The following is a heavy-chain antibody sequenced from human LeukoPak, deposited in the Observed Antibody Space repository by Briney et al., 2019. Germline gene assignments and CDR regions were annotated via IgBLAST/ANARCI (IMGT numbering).Heavy chain of an antibody. V-gene: IGHV4-39*07. CDR1: GGSISSSSYY. CDR2: IYYSGST. D-gene: IGHD3-10*01. CDR3: ARSPEVRGVIPPSVDY. J-gene: IGHJ4*02. Sequence: PSETLSLTCTVSGGSISSSSYYWGWIRQPPWKGLEWIGSIYYSGSTYYNPSLKSRVTISVDTSKNQFSLKLSSVTAADTAVYYCARSPEVRGVIPPSVDYWGQGTLVTVSS.